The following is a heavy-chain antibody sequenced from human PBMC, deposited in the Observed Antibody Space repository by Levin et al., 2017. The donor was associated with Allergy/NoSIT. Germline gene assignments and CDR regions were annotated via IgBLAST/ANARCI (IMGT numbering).Heavy chain of an antibody. CDR2: ISSSSSYI. CDR1: GFTFSDYS. CDR3: ARTDYFDY. Sequence: PGESLKISCAASGFTFSDYSMSWVRQAPGKGLEWVFSISSSSSYIYSEDSVEGRCTVTRDNAKNSLYLQMNSMRSDDTAVYYCARTDYFDYWGQGTLVTVSS. V-gene: IGHV3-21*01. J-gene: IGHJ4*02.